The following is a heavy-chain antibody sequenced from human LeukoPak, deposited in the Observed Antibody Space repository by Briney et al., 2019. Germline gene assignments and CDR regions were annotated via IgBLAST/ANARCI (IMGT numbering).Heavy chain of an antibody. D-gene: IGHD1-26*01. CDR3: AKENPVGGTNYFDY. V-gene: IGHV3-23*01. CDR1: GFSFSGNS. Sequence: GGSLRLSCAASGFSFSGNSMNWVRQAPGKGLEWVSAISGTGGRTYYADSVKGRLTISRDNSKNTLHLQMNTLRAEDTAVYYCAKENPVGGTNYFDYWGQGTLVSVSS. J-gene: IGHJ4*02. CDR2: ISGTGGRT.